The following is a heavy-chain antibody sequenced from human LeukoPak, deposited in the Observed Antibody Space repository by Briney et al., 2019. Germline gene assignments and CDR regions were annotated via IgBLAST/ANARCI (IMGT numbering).Heavy chain of an antibody. CDR3: ARQRWLQYPFDY. D-gene: IGHD5-24*01. J-gene: IGHJ4*02. CDR1: GGSISNY. V-gene: IGHV4-59*01. CDR2: IYYSGST. Sequence: KPSGTLSLTCTVSGGSISNYWSWIRQPPGKGLEWIGYIYYSGSTNYNPSLKSRVTISVDTSKNQFSLKLSSVTAADTAVYYCARQRWLQYPFDYWGQGTLVTVSS.